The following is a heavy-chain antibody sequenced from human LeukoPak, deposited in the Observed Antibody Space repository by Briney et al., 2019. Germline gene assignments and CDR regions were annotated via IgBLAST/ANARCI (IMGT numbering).Heavy chain of an antibody. CDR3: ARDGFTMIVVGPFDY. Sequence: SETLSLTCTVSGGSISSSSYYWGWIRQPPGKGLEWIGSIYYSGSTYYNPSLKSRVPISVDTSKNQFSLKLSSVTAADTAVYYCARDGFTMIVVGPFDYWGQGTLVTVSS. D-gene: IGHD3-22*01. J-gene: IGHJ4*02. CDR2: IYYSGST. CDR1: GGSISSSSYY. V-gene: IGHV4-39*07.